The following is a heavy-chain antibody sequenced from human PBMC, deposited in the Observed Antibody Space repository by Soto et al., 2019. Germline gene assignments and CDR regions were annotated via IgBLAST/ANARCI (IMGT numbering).Heavy chain of an antibody. D-gene: IGHD2-15*01. CDR2: INAGNGNT. CDR1: GYTFTSYA. CDR3: ARVGRCSGGSCYYDAFDI. Sequence: ASVKVSCKASGYTFTSYAMHWVRQAPGQRLEWMGWINAGNGNTKYSQKFQGRVTITRDTSASTAYMELSSLRSEDTAVYYCARVGRCSGGSCYYDAFDIWGQGTMVTVSS. J-gene: IGHJ3*02. V-gene: IGHV1-3*01.